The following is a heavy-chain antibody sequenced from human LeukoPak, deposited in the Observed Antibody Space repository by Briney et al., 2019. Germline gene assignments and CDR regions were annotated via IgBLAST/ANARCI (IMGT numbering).Heavy chain of an antibody. CDR3: ARDPNSGSYYFDY. CDR1: GGTFSSYA. J-gene: IGHJ4*02. CDR2: IIPIFGTA. Sequence: SVKVSCKASGGTFSSYAISWVRQAPGQALEWMGRIIPIFGTANYAQKFQGRVTITTDESTSTACMELSSLRSEDTAVYYCARDPNSGSYYFDYWGQGTLVTVSS. D-gene: IGHD1-26*01. V-gene: IGHV1-69*05.